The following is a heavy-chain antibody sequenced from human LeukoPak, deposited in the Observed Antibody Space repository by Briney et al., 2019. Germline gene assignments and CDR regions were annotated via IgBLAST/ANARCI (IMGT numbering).Heavy chain of an antibody. D-gene: IGHD3-10*01. J-gene: IGHJ6*03. V-gene: IGHV4-34*01. CDR2: INHSGST. CDR1: GGSFSGYY. CDR3: ARGKHYYGSGSYYIVNYYYYMDV. Sequence: TSETLSLTCAVYGGSFSGYYWSWVRQPPGKGLEWLGEINHSGSTNYNPSLKSRVTISVDTSKNQFSLKLSSVTAADTAVYYCARGKHYYGSGSYYIVNYYYYMDVWGKGTTVTVSS.